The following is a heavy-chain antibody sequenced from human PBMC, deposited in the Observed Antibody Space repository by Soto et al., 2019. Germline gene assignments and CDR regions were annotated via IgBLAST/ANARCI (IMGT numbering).Heavy chain of an antibody. Sequence: EVQLVESGGGLVQPGGSLRLSCAASGLSVSNYWMHWVRQAPGKGLAWVSRISSDGNNTGYAESVKSRFTISRDNAENTLFLQMSSLRVEDTAVYYYGAPKDDYWGQGVLVTVSS. CDR1: GLSVSNYW. CDR2: ISSDGNNT. J-gene: IGHJ4*02. V-gene: IGHV3-74*01. CDR3: GAPKDDY.